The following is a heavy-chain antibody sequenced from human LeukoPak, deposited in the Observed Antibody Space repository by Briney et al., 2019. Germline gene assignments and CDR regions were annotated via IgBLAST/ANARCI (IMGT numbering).Heavy chain of an antibody. V-gene: IGHV1-2*04. D-gene: IGHD3-16*01. CDR3: ARGSPHFDTVWGSPLWDI. CDR2: INPNSGGT. J-gene: IGHJ3*02. Sequence: ASVKVSCKASGYTFTGFYIHWVRQAPGQGLEWMGWINPNSGGTNYAQKFQGWVIMTRDTSITTAYMELSRLRSDDTAVYYCARGSPHFDTVWGSPLWDIWGRGTMVTVSS. CDR1: GYTFTGFY.